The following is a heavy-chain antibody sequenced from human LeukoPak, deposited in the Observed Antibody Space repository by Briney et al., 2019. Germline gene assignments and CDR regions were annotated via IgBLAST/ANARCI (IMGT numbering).Heavy chain of an antibody. CDR3: ARSSDYYGSGSYFPFDY. CDR1: GYTFTSYG. V-gene: IGHV1-18*01. J-gene: IGHJ4*02. Sequence: GASVKVSCKASGYTFTSYGISWVRQAPGQGLEWMGWISAYNGNTNYAQKLQGRATMTTDTSTSTAYMELRSLRSDDTAVYYCARSSDYYGSGSYFPFDYWGQGTLVTVSS. D-gene: IGHD3-10*01. CDR2: ISAYNGNT.